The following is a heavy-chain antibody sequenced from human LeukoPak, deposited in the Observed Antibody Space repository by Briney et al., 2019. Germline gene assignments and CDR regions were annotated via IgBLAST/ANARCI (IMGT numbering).Heavy chain of an antibody. CDR1: GFSFSSYE. Sequence: GGSLRLSCAASGFSFSSYEMNWVRQAPGKGLEWVSYISSSTSSIFYADSVKGRFTISRDNAKNSLYLQLNSLRAEGTAIYYCAREGYCSGGTCHDYDAFDIWGQGTMVTVSS. J-gene: IGHJ3*02. D-gene: IGHD2-15*01. CDR2: ISSSTSSI. CDR3: AREGYCSGGTCHDYDAFDI. V-gene: IGHV3-48*03.